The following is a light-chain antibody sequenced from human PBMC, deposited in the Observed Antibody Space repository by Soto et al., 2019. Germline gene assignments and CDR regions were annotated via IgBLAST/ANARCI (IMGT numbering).Light chain of an antibody. V-gene: IGKV3-11*01. Sequence: TVLTQSPATLSLSPGERATLSCKASQSIGNSLGWFQQKPGQAPRLLIDDAVNRATGIPARFTGSGSGSDFTLTISSLEPEDFGVYYCRQRYNWPLTFGGGTKVEIK. CDR3: RQRYNWPLT. CDR1: QSIGNS. J-gene: IGKJ4*01. CDR2: DAV.